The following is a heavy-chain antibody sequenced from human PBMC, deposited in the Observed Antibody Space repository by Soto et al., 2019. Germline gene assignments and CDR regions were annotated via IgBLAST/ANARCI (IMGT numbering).Heavy chain of an antibody. CDR2: VYHSGSA. J-gene: IGHJ4*02. Sequence: QVQLQESGPGLVKPSKTLSLTCTVSGASINSGNYYWTWIRQTPGRGLEWIGYVYHSGSAYYNPSLNSRLTISVDTSMNLFSLKLSSVTAADTAVYYCARGREGDIVRTYTSVLDFWGQGTLVTVSS. D-gene: IGHD3-16*01. CDR3: ARGREGDIVRTYTSVLDF. V-gene: IGHV4-30-4*01. CDR1: GASINSGNYY.